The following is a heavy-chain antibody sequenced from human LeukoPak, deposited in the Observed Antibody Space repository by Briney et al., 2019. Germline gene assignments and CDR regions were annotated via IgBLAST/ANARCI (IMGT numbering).Heavy chain of an antibody. D-gene: IGHD3-9*01. V-gene: IGHV3-7*03. CDR3: AKSGRYDIMTTFYDY. CDR1: GFTSSSYW. CDR2: IKQDGSEK. Sequence: GSLRLSCAASGFTSSSYWMSWVRQAPGKGLEWVANIKQDGSEKYYVDSVKGRFTISRDNAKNSLYLQMNSLRPEDTALYYCAKSGRYDIMTTFYDYWGQGTLVTVSS. J-gene: IGHJ4*02.